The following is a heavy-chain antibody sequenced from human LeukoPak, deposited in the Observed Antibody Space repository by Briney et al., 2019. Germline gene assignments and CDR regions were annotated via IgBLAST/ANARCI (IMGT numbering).Heavy chain of an antibody. Sequence: GGSLRLSCAASGFTLSSYEMNWVRQAPGKGLEWVSYISSSGSTIYYADSVKGRFTISRDNAKNSLYLQMNSLRAEDTAVYYCARDPGSGSFDYWGQGTLVTVSS. CDR2: ISSSGSTI. CDR3: ARDPGSGSFDY. D-gene: IGHD3-10*01. J-gene: IGHJ4*02. V-gene: IGHV3-48*03. CDR1: GFTLSSYE.